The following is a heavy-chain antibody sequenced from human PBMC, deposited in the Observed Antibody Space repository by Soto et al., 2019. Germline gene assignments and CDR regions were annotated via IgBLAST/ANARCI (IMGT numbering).Heavy chain of an antibody. V-gene: IGHV1-69*13. CDR2: IIPIFGTA. CDR3: ARDNFRPLLYPTAGFDS. CDR1: GGTFSSYA. D-gene: IGHD2-2*02. J-gene: IGHJ5*01. Sequence: SVKVSCKASGGTFSSYAISWVRQAPGQGLEWKGGIIPIFGTANYAQKFQGRVTITEDESTSRANMALRTLRSEDTAGYYCARDNFRPLLYPTAGFDSGGQRTLVTVS.